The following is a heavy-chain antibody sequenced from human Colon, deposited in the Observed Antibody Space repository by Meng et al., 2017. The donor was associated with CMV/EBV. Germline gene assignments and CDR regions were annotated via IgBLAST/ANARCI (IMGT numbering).Heavy chain of an antibody. CDR1: GFTFSNSD. J-gene: IGHJ4*02. V-gene: IGHV3-7*01. Sequence: GGSLRLSCAASGFTFSNSDMNWVRQAPGKGLEWVANIKQDGSEKYYVDSVKGRFTISRDNAKNSLYLQMNSLRAEDTAVYYCARDDIAGIAAADTFDYWGQGTLVTVSS. CDR2: IKQDGSEK. D-gene: IGHD6-13*01. CDR3: ARDDIAGIAAADTFDY.